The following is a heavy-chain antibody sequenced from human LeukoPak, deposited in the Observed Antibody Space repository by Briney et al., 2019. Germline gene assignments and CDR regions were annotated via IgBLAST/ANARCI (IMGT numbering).Heavy chain of an antibody. CDR1: GFTFSSYW. Sequence: GGSLRLSCAASGFTFSSYWMNWVRQAPGKGLVWVSRINSDGSSTSYADSVTGRFTISRDNSKDTLFLQMHSLRPGDTAVYYCVREDTPATANYWGQGTLVTISS. CDR2: INSDGSST. V-gene: IGHV3-74*01. CDR3: VREDTPATANY. D-gene: IGHD2-21*02. J-gene: IGHJ4*02.